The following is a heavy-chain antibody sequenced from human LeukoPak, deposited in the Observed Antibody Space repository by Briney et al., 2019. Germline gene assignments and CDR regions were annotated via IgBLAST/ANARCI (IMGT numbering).Heavy chain of an antibody. V-gene: IGHV4-59*01. CDR1: GGSINSGY. CDR3: AGGHYPLEY. Sequence: SETLSLTCSVSGGSINSGYWSWIRLPPGKGLEWIGLLYPSGSTNYNPSLKSRVTISVDTSRTQFSLKLSSMTAADTAVYYCAGGHYPLEYWGQGTLVTVSS. CDR2: LYPSGST. D-gene: IGHD1-26*01. J-gene: IGHJ4*02.